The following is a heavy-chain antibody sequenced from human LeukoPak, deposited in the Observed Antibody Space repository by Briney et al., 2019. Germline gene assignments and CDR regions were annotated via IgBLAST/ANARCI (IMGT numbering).Heavy chain of an antibody. CDR3: AKDRAPYCSSTSCYTFDY. D-gene: IGHD2-2*02. Sequence: PGGSLRLSCTASGFTFSSYGMHWVRQAPGKGREWVAFIRYDGSNKYYADSAKGRFTISRDNSKNTLYLQMNSLRAEDTAVYYCAKDRAPYCSSTSCYTFDYWGQGTLLTVSS. J-gene: IGHJ4*02. V-gene: IGHV3-30*02. CDR1: GFTFSSYG. CDR2: IRYDGSNK.